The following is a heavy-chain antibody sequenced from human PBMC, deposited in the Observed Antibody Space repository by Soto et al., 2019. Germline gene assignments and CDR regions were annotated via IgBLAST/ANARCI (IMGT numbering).Heavy chain of an antibody. V-gene: IGHV2-5*01. Sequence: SGPTLVNPRHTLTLTCTFSGFSLSTNALGVGWIRQPPGKALEWLALIYWNDDKRYSPSLKSRLTITKATSKNQVVLTMTNVDPVDTATYYCAREYSSSWYGHWGQGTLVTVSS. J-gene: IGHJ1*01. CDR2: IYWNDDK. CDR3: AREYSSSWYGH. D-gene: IGHD6-13*01. CDR1: GFSLSTNALG.